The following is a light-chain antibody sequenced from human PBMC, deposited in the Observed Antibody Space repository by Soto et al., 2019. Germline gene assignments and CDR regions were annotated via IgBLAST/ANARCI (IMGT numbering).Light chain of an antibody. CDR1: QSLDSY. CDR3: QQRRSWPIT. CDR2: DAS. Sequence: EIVLTQSPATLSLSPGERATLSCRASQSLDSYLAWYQQKPGQAPRLLIYDASNRATGVTARFSGSGSGTDVTLPSTSMLPEEFAVYYCQQRRSWPITLGGGNKVEIK. V-gene: IGKV3-11*01. J-gene: IGKJ4*01.